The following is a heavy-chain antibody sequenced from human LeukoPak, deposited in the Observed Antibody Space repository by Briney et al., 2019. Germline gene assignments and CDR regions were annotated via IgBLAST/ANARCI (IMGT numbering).Heavy chain of an antibody. V-gene: IGHV4-34*01. CDR2: INHSGST. Sequence: PSETLSLTCAVYGGSFSGYYWSWIRQPPGKGLEWIGEINHSGSTNYNPSLKSRVNISVDTSKNQFSLKLSSVTAADTAVYYCASGAYSYYYMDVWGKGTTVTISS. D-gene: IGHD1-26*01. CDR1: GGSFSGYY. CDR3: ASGAYSYYYMDV. J-gene: IGHJ6*03.